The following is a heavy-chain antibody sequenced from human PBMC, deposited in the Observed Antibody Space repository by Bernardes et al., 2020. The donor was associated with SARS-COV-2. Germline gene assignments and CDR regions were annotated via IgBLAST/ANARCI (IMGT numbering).Heavy chain of an antibody. CDR2: SSEDADSK. V-gene: IGHV3-23*01. CDR1: GFTFGAYP. Sequence: GSLRLSCAVSGFTFGAYPMTWVRQAPGKGLEWVSGSSEDADSKWYADSVKGRFAISRDNSKNTMYLQMSGLRLEDTAVYFCASRYDRGWEPLDCWGQGTLVTVSS. D-gene: IGHD6-19*01. CDR3: ASRYDRGWEPLDC. J-gene: IGHJ4*02.